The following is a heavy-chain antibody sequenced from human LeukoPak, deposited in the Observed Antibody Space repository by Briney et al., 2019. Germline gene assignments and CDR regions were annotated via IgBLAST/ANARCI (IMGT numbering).Heavy chain of an antibody. D-gene: IGHD3-3*01. CDR2: IYYSGST. Sequence: PSETLSLTCTVSGGSIRNYYWSWIRQPPGKGLEWIGYIYYSGSTYYNPSLKSRVTISVDTSKNQFSLKLSSVTAADTAVYYCARWPDPRWDFGVVIIDAFDIWGQGTMVTVSS. CDR3: ARWPDPRWDFGVVIIDAFDI. J-gene: IGHJ3*02. CDR1: GGSIRNYY. V-gene: IGHV4-30-4*08.